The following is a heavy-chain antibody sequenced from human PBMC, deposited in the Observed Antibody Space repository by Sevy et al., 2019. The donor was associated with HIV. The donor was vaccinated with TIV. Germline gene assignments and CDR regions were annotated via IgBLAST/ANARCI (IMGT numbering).Heavy chain of an antibody. D-gene: IGHD1-26*01. CDR2: ISGSSNYI. Sequence: GGSLRLSCAASGFSFSSYWMHWVRQAPGKGLEWVSCISGSSNYIYYAESVKGRFIISRDNAKDTLFLQMNSLRADDTAAYYCARGPPDGSYDYFDSWGQGTLVTVSS. V-gene: IGHV3-21*06. CDR1: GFSFSSYW. J-gene: IGHJ4*02. CDR3: ARGPPDGSYDYFDS.